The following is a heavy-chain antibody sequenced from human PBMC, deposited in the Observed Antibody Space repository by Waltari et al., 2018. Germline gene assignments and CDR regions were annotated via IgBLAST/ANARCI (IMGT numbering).Heavy chain of an antibody. J-gene: IGHJ5*02. V-gene: IGHV4-59*11. D-gene: IGHD6-6*01. CDR2: IYYSGST. CDR1: GGSISSHY. Sequence: QVQLQESGPGLVKPSETLSLTCTVSGGSISSHYWSWIRQPPGKGLEWIGYIYYSGSTNSNPALKSRVTISVDTSKNQFSPKLSSVTAADTAVYYCARSAVSSSYNWFDPWGQGTLVTVSS. CDR3: ARSAVSSSYNWFDP.